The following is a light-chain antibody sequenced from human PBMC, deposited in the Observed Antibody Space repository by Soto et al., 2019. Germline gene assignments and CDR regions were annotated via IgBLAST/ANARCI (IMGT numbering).Light chain of an antibody. CDR3: SSYAGSNNFGVV. J-gene: IGLJ2*01. CDR2: EVN. Sequence: QSVLTQPPSASGSPGQSVTISCTGTSSDVGGYNYVSWYQQHPGKAPKLMIYEVNKRPSGVPDRFSGSKSGNTASLTVSGLQAEDEADYYCSSYAGSNNFGVVFGGGTKLTV. CDR1: SSDVGGYNY. V-gene: IGLV2-8*01.